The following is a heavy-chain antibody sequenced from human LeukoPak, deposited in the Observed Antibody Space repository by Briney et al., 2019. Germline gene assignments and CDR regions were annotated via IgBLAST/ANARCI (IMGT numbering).Heavy chain of an antibody. D-gene: IGHD3-22*01. CDR3: TASRGDYYDCGGFYYS. CDR1: GFTFSGSA. CDR2: IRSKANSYAT. J-gene: IGHJ4*02. V-gene: IGHV3-73*01. Sequence: GGSLKLSCAASGFTFSGSAMHWVRQASGKGLEWVGRIRSKANSYATAYAASVKGRFTISRDDSKNTAYLQMNSLKTEATAVYYCTASRGDYYDCGGFYYSWGQGTLFTVSS.